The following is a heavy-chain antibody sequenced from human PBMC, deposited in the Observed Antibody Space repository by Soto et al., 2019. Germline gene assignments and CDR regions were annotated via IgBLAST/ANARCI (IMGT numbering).Heavy chain of an antibody. V-gene: IGHV1-18*01. CDR2: ISAYNGNT. CDR1: GYTFTNYG. J-gene: IGHJ5*02. Sequence: QVQVVQSGTEVKKPGASVKVSCNASGYTFTNYGISWVRQAPGQGLEWMGWISAYNGNTNYAQIFQGRVTLTTDTSTTTAYMELRSLRSADTAVYYCARGDSSSGLDPWGQGTLVTVSS. D-gene: IGHD6-6*01. CDR3: ARGDSSSGLDP.